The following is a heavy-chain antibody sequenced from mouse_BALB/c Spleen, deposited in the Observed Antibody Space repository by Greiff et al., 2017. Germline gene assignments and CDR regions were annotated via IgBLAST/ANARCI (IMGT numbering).Heavy chain of an antibody. Sequence: EVKLQESGPGLVKPSQSLSLTCSVTGYSITSGYYWNWIRQFPGNKLEWMGYISYDGSNNYNPSLKNRISITRDTSKNQFFLKLNSVTTEDTATYYCAREARFAYWGQGTLVTVSA. CDR1: GYSITSGYY. V-gene: IGHV3-6*02. CDR2: ISYDGSN. CDR3: AREARFAY. J-gene: IGHJ3*01.